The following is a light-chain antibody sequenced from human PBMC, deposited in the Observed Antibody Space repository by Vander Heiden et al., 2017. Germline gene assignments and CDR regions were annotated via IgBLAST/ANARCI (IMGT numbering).Light chain of an antibody. J-gene: IGLJ2*01. CDR1: RSDIGAGYE. CDR2: GDT. V-gene: IGLV1-40*01. CDR3: QSFDSFLTSPL. Sequence: QHSVSGAPGQSVSISCTGSRSDIGAGYEVNWYQHRPVTAPKVLIYGDTNRPSGVPDRFSGSKSGTSASLAITGLQDEDEADYYCQSFDSFLTSPLFGGGTKLTVL.